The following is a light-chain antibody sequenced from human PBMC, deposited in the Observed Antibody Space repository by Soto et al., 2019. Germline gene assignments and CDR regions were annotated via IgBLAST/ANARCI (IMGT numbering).Light chain of an antibody. CDR3: GSDTGSSTYV. V-gene: IGLV2-14*01. CDR1: TSDVGGYNY. J-gene: IGLJ1*01. CDR2: EVT. Sequence: QSVLTQPASVSGSLGQSITISCTGTTSDVGGYNYVSWYQQHPGKAPILMIYEVTNRPSGVSNRFSGSKSGNTASLTISGLQVEDEAEYFCGSDTGSSTYVFGTGTKLTVL.